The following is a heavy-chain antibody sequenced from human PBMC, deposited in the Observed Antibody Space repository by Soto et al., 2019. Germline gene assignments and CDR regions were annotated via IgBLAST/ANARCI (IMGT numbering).Heavy chain of an antibody. J-gene: IGHJ5*02. CDR3: ARDNSSSWYGQTNWFDP. CDR2: IYYSGST. D-gene: IGHD6-13*01. V-gene: IGHV4-61*01. Sequence: SETLSLTCTVSGGSVSSGSYYWSWIRQPPGKGLEWIGYIYYSGSTNYNPSLKSRVTISVDTSKNQFSLKLSSVTAADTAVYYCARDNSSSWYGQTNWFDPWGQGTLVTVSS. CDR1: GGSVSSGSYY.